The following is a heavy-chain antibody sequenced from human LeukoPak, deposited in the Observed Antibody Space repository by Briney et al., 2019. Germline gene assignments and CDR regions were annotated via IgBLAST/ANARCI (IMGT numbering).Heavy chain of an antibody. D-gene: IGHD6-6*01. CDR3: ASEQLGPKNIDC. CDR2: IYYSGST. Sequence: SETLSLICTVSGSSISSSSYYWGWIRQPPGKGLEWIGSIYYSGSTYYNPSLKSRVTISVDTSKNQFSLKLSSVTAADTAVYYCASEQLGPKNIDCWGQGTLVTVSS. V-gene: IGHV4-39*07. CDR1: GSSISSSSYY. J-gene: IGHJ4*02.